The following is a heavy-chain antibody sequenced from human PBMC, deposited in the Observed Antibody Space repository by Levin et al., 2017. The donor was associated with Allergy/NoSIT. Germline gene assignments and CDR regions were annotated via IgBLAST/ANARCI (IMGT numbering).Heavy chain of an antibody. CDR2: ISSRSSTI. CDR1: GFTFSSYS. CDR3: ARGGSRSWSFDY. J-gene: IGHJ4*02. Sequence: GGSLRLSCAASGFTFSSYSISWVRQAPGKGLEWVSYISSRSSTIYYADSVKGRFTISRDNAKNSLYLQMNSLRDEDTAVYYCARGGSRSWSFDYWGQGTLVTVSS. V-gene: IGHV3-48*02. D-gene: IGHD6-13*01.